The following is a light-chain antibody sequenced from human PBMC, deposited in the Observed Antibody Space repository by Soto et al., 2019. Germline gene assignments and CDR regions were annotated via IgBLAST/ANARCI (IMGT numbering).Light chain of an antibody. V-gene: IGKV1-33*01. J-gene: IGKJ4*01. Sequence: DVEWTQSPSSLSASGGDRFTMTGEVSQDTRKYLNWYQQKQGKAPKLLIYDASTLETGVPTRFSGSGFGIHFTFTISSVQPEDIATYYCQQYDNLLPLTLAGRSTV. CDR2: DAS. CDR1: QDTRKY. CDR3: QQYDNLLPLT.